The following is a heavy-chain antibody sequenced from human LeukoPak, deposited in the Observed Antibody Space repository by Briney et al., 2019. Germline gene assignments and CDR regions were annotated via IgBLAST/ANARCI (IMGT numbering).Heavy chain of an antibody. Sequence: EASVKVSCKASGYSFTNYVISWVRQAPGQGLEWMGGIIPIFGTANYAQKFQGRVTITTDESTSTAYMELSSLRSEDTAVYYCARALLGATTRGFFDYWGQGTLVTVSS. J-gene: IGHJ4*02. CDR2: IIPIFGTA. D-gene: IGHD1-26*01. CDR1: GYSFTNYV. V-gene: IGHV1-69*05. CDR3: ARALLGATTRGFFDY.